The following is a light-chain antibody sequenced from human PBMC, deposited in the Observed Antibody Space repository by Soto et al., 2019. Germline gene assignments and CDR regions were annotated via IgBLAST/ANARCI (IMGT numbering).Light chain of an antibody. J-gene: IGKJ1*01. Sequence: EIVMTHSPATLSVSPGERATLSCRASQSVSSNLAWYQQKPGQAPRLLIYGASTRATGIPARFSGSGSGTEFTLTISSLQSEDFAVYYCQQYNNWPQTFGQGTRWIS. CDR2: GAS. V-gene: IGKV3-15*01. CDR1: QSVSSN. CDR3: QQYNNWPQT.